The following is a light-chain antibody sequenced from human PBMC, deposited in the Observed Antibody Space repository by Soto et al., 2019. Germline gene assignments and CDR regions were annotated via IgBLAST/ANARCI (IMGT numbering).Light chain of an antibody. CDR1: QSISSY. CDR3: QQSYCTPGT. J-gene: IGKJ2*02. V-gene: IGKV1-39*01. Sequence: DIQMTQSPSSLSASVGDRVTITCRARQSISSYLNWYQQKPGKAPKLLIYAASSLQSGVPSRFSGSGSGTDFTRTISSLQPEDFATYYCQQSYCTPGTFGQGTMLEIK. CDR2: AAS.